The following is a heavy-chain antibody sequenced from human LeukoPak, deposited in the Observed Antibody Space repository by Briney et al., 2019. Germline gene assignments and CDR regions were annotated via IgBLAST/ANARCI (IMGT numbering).Heavy chain of an antibody. CDR1: GGSFSGYY. D-gene: IGHD6-13*01. Sequence: SETLSLTCAVYGGSFSGYYWSWIRQPPGKGLEWIGEINHSGSTNYNPSLKSRVTISVDTSKNQFSLKLSSVTAADTAVYYCARGSSSLRHYFDYWGQGTLVTVSP. V-gene: IGHV4-34*01. CDR3: ARGSSSLRHYFDY. J-gene: IGHJ4*02. CDR2: INHSGST.